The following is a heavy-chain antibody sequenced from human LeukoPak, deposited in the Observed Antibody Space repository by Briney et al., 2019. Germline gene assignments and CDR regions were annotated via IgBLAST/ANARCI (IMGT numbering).Heavy chain of an antibody. Sequence: ASVKFSCKASGYTFTSYGISWVRQAPGQGLEWMGWISAYNGNTNYAQKLQGRVTMTTDTSTSTAYMELRSLRSDDTAVYYCARSPPIIVPSSSLDYWGQGTLVTVSS. D-gene: IGHD3-16*02. CDR2: ISAYNGNT. CDR3: ARSPPIIVPSSSLDY. J-gene: IGHJ4*02. CDR1: GYTFTSYG. V-gene: IGHV1-18*01.